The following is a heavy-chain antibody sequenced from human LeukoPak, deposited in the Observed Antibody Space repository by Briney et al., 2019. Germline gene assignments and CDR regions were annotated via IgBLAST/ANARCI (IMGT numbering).Heavy chain of an antibody. Sequence: GGSLRLSCAASGFTFSGYGMHWVRQAPGKGLEWVAVISYDAHNRDYADSVKGRFTISRDNSKNTLYLQMNSLRPEDTAVYYCGKVGPLSADRSSWYDGGWFDPWGQGTLVTVSS. J-gene: IGHJ5*02. CDR2: ISYDAHNR. V-gene: IGHV3-30*18. CDR1: GFTFSGYG. CDR3: GKVGPLSADRSSWYDGGWFDP. D-gene: IGHD6-13*01.